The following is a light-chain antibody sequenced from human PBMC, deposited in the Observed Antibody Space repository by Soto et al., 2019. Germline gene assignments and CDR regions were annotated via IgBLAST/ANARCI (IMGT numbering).Light chain of an antibody. CDR3: LQDYSYPLT. CDR1: QSVRSN. V-gene: IGKV3-15*01. Sequence: EIVLTQSPDTLSMTPWQTAPLSCRASQSVRSNLAWYQQKPGQPPRLLTYGASTRATGIPASFRGSGSGTDFSLTISSLQPDDFAPYYCLQDYSYPLTFGQGTKWIS. J-gene: IGKJ1*01. CDR2: GAS.